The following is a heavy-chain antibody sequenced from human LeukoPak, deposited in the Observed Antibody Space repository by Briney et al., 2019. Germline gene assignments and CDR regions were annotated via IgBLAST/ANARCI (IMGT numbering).Heavy chain of an antibody. D-gene: IGHD5-24*01. V-gene: IGHV5-51*01. CDR3: ASPREMATIHY. Sequence: RGEPLHISSTASGYSCTSYWIGCVRPIPGKLQEWMGIIYPGDSDTRYSPSFQGQVTISADKSISTAYLQWSSLKASDTAMYYCASPREMATIHYWGQGTLVTVSS. CDR1: GYSCTSYW. CDR2: IYPGDSDT. J-gene: IGHJ4*02.